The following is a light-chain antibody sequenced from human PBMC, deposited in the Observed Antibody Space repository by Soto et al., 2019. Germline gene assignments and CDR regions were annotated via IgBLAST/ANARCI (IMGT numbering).Light chain of an antibody. CDR3: CSSAGTSTWV. V-gene: IGLV2-23*01. CDR2: EGT. J-gene: IGLJ3*02. Sequence: QSVLTQPASVSGSPGQSITISCTGTSSDIGSYNPVSWYQQHPGTAPKLMIYEGTKRTSGISDRFSGSRSGNTASLTISGLQAEDEAEYYCCSSAGTSTWVFGGGTQLTVL. CDR1: SSDIGSYNP.